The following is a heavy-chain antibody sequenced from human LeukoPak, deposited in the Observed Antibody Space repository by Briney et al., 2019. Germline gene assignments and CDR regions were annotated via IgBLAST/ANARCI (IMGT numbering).Heavy chain of an antibody. CDR3: ARGRRITIFGVVITLDFDY. D-gene: IGHD3-3*01. V-gene: IGHV1-8*03. J-gene: IGHJ4*02. Sequence: ASVKVSCKASGYTFTSYDINWVRQATGQGLEWMGWMNPNSGNTGYAQKFQGRVTITRNTSISTAYMELSSLRSEDTAVYYRARGRRITIFGVVITLDFDYWGQGTLVTVSS. CDR1: GYTFTSYD. CDR2: MNPNSGNT.